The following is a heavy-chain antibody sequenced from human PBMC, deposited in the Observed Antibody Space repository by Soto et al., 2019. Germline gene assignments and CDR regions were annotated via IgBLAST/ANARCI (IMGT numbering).Heavy chain of an antibody. V-gene: IGHV4-61*03. J-gene: IGHJ4*02. CDR1: VCSVSSGSYY. CDR2: FYNSGST. Sequence: SLTCTVSVCSVSSGSYYWSWIRQPPGKGLECIGYFYNSGSTNYNPSLKSRVTISIDTSKNHFSLKLSSVTAADTAVYYCARGWGYFDYWGQGTLVTVSS. D-gene: IGHD3-16*01. CDR3: ARGWGYFDY.